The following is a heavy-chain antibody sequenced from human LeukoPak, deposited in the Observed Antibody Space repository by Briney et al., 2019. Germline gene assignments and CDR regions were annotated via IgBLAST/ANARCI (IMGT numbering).Heavy chain of an antibody. CDR2: INHRGST. CDR1: GGSFSDYY. D-gene: IGHD6-19*01. V-gene: IGHV4-34*01. Sequence: SETLSLTCAVYGGSFSDYYWTWIRHPPGKGLEWIGEINHRGSTHYSPSLKSRVTISVDTSKKQFSLRLSSVTAADTAVYYCATYSTGFDIWGQGTVVTVSS. J-gene: IGHJ3*02. CDR3: ATYSTGFDI.